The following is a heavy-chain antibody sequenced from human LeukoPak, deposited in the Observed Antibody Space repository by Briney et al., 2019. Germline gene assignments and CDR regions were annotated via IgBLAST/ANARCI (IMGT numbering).Heavy chain of an antibody. Sequence: SETLSLTCTVSGDSIRGYYWTWIRQAPGKGLEWIGYIYYSGSTTYNPSFKSRVTMSVDTSKNQLSLNLSSVTAADTAVYYCARLADGHNLRYFDYWGQGTLVTVSS. CDR1: GDSIRGYY. V-gene: IGHV4-59*08. J-gene: IGHJ4*02. D-gene: IGHD5-24*01. CDR2: IYYSGST. CDR3: ARLADGHNLRYFDY.